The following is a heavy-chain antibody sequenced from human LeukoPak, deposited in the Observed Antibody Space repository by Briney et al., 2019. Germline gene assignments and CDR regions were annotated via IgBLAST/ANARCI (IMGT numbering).Heavy chain of an antibody. CDR2: INHSGST. CDR1: GGSFSGYY. V-gene: IGHV4-34*01. CDR3: ARGPAAGSAENWFDP. Sequence: SGTLSLTCAVYGGSFSGYYWSWIRQPPGKGLEWIGEINHSGSTNYNPSLKSRVTISVDTSKNQFSLELKSVTAADTAVYYCARGPAAGSAENWFDPWGQGVLVTVSS. D-gene: IGHD6-13*01. J-gene: IGHJ5*02.